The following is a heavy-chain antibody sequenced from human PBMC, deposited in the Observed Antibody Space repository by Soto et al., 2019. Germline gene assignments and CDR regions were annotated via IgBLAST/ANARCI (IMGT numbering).Heavy chain of an antibody. CDR2: ISGSGGST. J-gene: IGHJ3*02. Sequence: HPGGSLRLSCAASGFTFSSYAMSWVRQAPGKGLEWVSAISGSGGSTYYADSVKGRFTISRDNSKNTLYLQMNSLRAEDTAVYYCAKDPQELRYFDWSENDAFDIWGQGTMVTVSS. V-gene: IGHV3-23*01. CDR3: AKDPQELRYFDWSENDAFDI. CDR1: GFTFSSYA. D-gene: IGHD3-9*01.